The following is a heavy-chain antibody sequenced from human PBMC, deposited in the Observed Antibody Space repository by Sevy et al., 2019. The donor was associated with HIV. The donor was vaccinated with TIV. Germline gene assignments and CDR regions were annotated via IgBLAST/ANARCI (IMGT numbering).Heavy chain of an antibody. CDR1: GYSFTSYW. D-gene: IGHD3-22*01. CDR3: ARPPLVDYYDSSGYYLRQNRKQKDDAFDI. J-gene: IGHJ3*02. Sequence: GESLKISCKGSGYSFTSYWIGWVRQMPGKGLEWMGIIYPGDSDTRYSPSFQGQVTISADKSISTAYLQWSSLKASDTAMYYCARPPLVDYYDSSGYYLRQNRKQKDDAFDIWGQGTMVTVSS. V-gene: IGHV5-51*01. CDR2: IYPGDSDT.